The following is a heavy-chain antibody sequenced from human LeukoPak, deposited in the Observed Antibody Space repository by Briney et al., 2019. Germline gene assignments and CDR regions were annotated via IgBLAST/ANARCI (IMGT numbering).Heavy chain of an antibody. J-gene: IGHJ4*02. D-gene: IGHD6-19*01. Sequence: PGGSLRLSCAASGFTFDDYAMHWVRHAPGKGLEWVSGISWNSGSIGYADSVKGRFTISRDNAKNSLYLQMNSLRAEDKALYYCAKDRYSSGWWYFDYWGQGTLVTVSS. CDR2: ISWNSGSI. V-gene: IGHV3-9*01. CDR1: GFTFDDYA. CDR3: AKDRYSSGWWYFDY.